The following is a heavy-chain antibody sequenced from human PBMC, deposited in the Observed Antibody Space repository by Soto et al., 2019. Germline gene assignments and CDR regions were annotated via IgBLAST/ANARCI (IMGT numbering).Heavy chain of an antibody. D-gene: IGHD6-13*01. V-gene: IGHV4-39*02. J-gene: IGHJ5*01. CDR2: IYYSGST. CDR1: GDSISSRSYY. Sequence: SETLSLTCTVTGDSISSRSYYWGWIRQPPGKGLEWIGGIYYSGSTYNNPSLRSRVSMSIDTSKDQFSLKLRSVTAADTAVYYCARDSTWQGRDWFDSWGQGTLVTVSS. CDR3: ARDSTWQGRDWFDS.